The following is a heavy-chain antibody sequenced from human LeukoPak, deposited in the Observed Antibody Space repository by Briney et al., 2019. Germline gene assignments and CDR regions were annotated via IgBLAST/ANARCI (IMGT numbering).Heavy chain of an antibody. J-gene: IGHJ1*01. V-gene: IGHV3-7*05. CDR2: IKQDGSEK. CDR1: GFTFSSYW. Sequence: PGGSLRLSCAASGFTFSSYWMSWVRQAPGKGLEWVANIKQDGSEKYYVDSVKGRFTISRDNAKNSLYLQMNSLRAEDTAVYYSSLEGSNSYRYFQHWGQGTLVTVAS. D-gene: IGHD6-13*01. CDR3: SLEGSNSYRYFQH.